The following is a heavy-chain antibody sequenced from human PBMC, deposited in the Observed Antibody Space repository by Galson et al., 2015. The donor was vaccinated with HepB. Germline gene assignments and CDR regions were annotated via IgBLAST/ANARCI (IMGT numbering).Heavy chain of an antibody. D-gene: IGHD3-3*01. CDR1: GFTFSSYW. Sequence: SLRLSCAASGFTFSSYWMSWVRQAPGKGLEWVANIKQDGSEKYYVDSVKGRFTISRDNDKNSLYLQMNSLSAEDMALYYCAGAGGSAYYWYFDLWGRGTLVTVSS. CDR2: IKQDGSEK. J-gene: IGHJ2*01. V-gene: IGHV3-7*03. CDR3: AGAGGSAYYWYFDL.